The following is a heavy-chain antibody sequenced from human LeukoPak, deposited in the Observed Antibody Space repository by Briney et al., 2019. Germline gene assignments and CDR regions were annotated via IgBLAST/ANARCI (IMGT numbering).Heavy chain of an antibody. J-gene: IGHJ4*02. Sequence: GASVKVSCKASGGTFISYAISWVRQAPGQGIEWMGGIIPIFGTASYAQKFQGRVTITADESTSTAYMELSSLRSEDTAVYYCARGSIAARPNYFDYWGQGTLVTVSS. CDR3: ARGSIAARPNYFDY. V-gene: IGHV1-69*13. D-gene: IGHD6-6*01. CDR2: IIPIFGTA. CDR1: GGTFISYA.